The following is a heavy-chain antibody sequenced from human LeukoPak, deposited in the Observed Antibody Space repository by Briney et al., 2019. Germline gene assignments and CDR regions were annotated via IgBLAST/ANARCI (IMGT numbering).Heavy chain of an antibody. Sequence: ASVKVSCKASGGTFISHAISWVRQAPGQGLEWMGGIIPIFGTANYAQKFQGRVTITADESTSTAYMELSSLRSEDTAVYYCARVVARGQRRGEFDYWGQGTLVTVSS. V-gene: IGHV1-69*13. D-gene: IGHD2-15*01. CDR3: ARVVARGQRRGEFDY. CDR2: IIPIFGTA. J-gene: IGHJ4*02. CDR1: GGTFISHA.